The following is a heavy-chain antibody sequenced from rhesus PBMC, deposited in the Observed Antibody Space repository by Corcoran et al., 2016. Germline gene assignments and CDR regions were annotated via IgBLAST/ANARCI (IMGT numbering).Heavy chain of an antibody. Sequence: QLQLQESGPGLVKPSETLSLTCAVSGGSISGYWWSWIRQPPGKGLGWIRRIDSSATTANNPSLKSRVTSSRDTAQNQFSRKLSSVTAADTAVYYCARDSPRYSGYISMVDYWGQGVLVTVSS. J-gene: IGHJ4*01. CDR3: ARDSPRYSGYISMVDY. D-gene: IGHD5-24*01. V-gene: IGHV4-160*01. CDR1: GGSISGYW. CDR2: IDSSATT.